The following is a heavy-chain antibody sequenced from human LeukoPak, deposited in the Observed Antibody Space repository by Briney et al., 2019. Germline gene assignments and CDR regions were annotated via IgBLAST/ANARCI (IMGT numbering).Heavy chain of an antibody. V-gene: IGHV3-11*06. CDR1: GFTFSDYY. CDR2: ISSSSSYT. D-gene: IGHD5-12*01. Sequence: PGGSLRLSCAASGFTFSDYYMSWIRQAPGKGLEWVSCISSSSSYTNYADSVKGRFTISGDNAKNSLYLQMNSLRAEDTAVYYCARDRGYSGYDFWGQGTLVTVSS. CDR3: ARDRGYSGYDF. J-gene: IGHJ4*02.